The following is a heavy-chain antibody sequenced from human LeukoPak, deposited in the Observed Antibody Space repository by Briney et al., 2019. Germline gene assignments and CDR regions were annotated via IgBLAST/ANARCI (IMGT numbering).Heavy chain of an antibody. CDR1: GFTFSSYS. CDR3: AKGPAATEGWFDP. Sequence: GGSLRLSCAASGFTFSSYSMNWVRQAPGKGLEWVSYISSSSSTIYYADSVKGRFTISRDNSKNTLYLQLNSLRVDDTAVYYCAKGPAATEGWFDPWGQGTLVTVSS. V-gene: IGHV3-48*01. J-gene: IGHJ5*02. D-gene: IGHD2-2*01. CDR2: ISSSSSTI.